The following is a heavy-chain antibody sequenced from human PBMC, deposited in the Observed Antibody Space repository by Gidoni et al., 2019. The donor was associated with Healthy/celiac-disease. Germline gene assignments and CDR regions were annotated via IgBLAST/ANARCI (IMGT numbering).Heavy chain of an antibody. CDR3: ARRGYGSGGDYYYYGMDV. Sequence: GPGLVKPSETLSFTCTVSGGSISSYYWSWIRQPPGKGLEWIGYIYYSGSTNYNPSLKSRVTISVDTSKNQFSLKLSSVTAADTAVYYCARRGYGSGGDYYYYGMDVWGQGTTVTVSS. CDR1: GGSISSYY. D-gene: IGHD3-10*01. V-gene: IGHV4-59*08. J-gene: IGHJ6*02. CDR2: IYYSGST.